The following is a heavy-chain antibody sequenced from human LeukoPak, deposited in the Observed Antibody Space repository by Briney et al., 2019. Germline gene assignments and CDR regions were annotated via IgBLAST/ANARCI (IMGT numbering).Heavy chain of an antibody. D-gene: IGHD1-26*01. J-gene: IGHJ4*02. V-gene: IGHV1-46*01. Sequence: GASVKVSCKASGYTFTSYYMHWVRQAPGQGLEWMGIINPSGGSTSYAQKFQGRVTMTRDTSTSTVYMELSSLRSEDTAVYYCARDSLEGRGELLLDLPDYWGQGTLVTVSS. CDR1: GYTFTSYY. CDR2: INPSGGST. CDR3: ARDSLEGRGELLLDLPDY.